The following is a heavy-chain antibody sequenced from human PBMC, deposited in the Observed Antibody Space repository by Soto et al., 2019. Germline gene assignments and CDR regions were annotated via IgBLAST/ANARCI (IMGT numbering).Heavy chain of an antibody. CDR2: IKRDGSEK. J-gene: IGHJ4*02. CDR3: ARDRDLAVPAAVIYFDS. V-gene: IGHV3-7*01. Sequence: GGSLRLSCAASGFSISDYWMSWVRQAPGKGLERVANIKRDGSEKYYVDSVKGRFTISRDNAKNSLYLQMNSLRADDTAVYYCARDRDLAVPAAVIYFDSWGQGTLVTVSS. D-gene: IGHD2-2*01. CDR1: GFSISDYW.